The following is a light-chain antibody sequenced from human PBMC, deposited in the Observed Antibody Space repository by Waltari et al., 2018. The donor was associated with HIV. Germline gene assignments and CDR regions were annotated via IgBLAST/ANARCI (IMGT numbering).Light chain of an antibody. V-gene: IGKV4-1*01. CDR2: WAS. CDR1: PSVLYRSNNKNH. Sequence: DIVMTQSPDSLAVSLGERATINCTSSPSVLYRSNNKNHLAWYQQKPGQPPKLHIYWASTREFGVPDRFSGSGSGTDFTLTISSLQAEDVAVYYCQQYYSSPFTFGGGTRVEIK. J-gene: IGKJ4*01. CDR3: QQYYSSPFT.